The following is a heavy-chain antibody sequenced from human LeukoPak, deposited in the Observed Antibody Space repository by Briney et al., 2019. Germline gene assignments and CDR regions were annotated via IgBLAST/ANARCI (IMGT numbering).Heavy chain of an antibody. V-gene: IGHV3-23*01. CDR3: AKGSSNAFYYYMDV. J-gene: IGHJ6*03. D-gene: IGHD4-11*01. CDR1: GFTFSSYA. CDR2: ISGGGSST. Sequence: QAGGSLRLSCAASGFTFSSYAMSWVRQAPGKGLEWVSAISGGGSSTYYADSVKGRFTISRDNSKNTLYLQMNSLRGEETALYYCAKGSSNAFYYYMDVWGKGTTVTVSS.